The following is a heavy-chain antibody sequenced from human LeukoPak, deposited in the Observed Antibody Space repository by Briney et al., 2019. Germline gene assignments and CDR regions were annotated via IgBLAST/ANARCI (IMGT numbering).Heavy chain of an antibody. CDR1: GYSFTTYL. CDR2: IYPGDSDT. D-gene: IGHD6-13*01. Sequence: PGEALKISCKVSGYSFTTYLIGWGRQMPAKSLQRMGFIYPGDSDTRYSPCFQGQVTISAEQSISTDYLRWSSLKASDTAMYFCASLPYSSSSFDYWGQGTLVTVSS. J-gene: IGHJ4*02. V-gene: IGHV5-51*01. CDR3: ASLPYSSSSFDY.